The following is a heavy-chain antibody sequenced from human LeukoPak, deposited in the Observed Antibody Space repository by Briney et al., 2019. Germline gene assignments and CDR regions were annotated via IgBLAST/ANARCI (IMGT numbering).Heavy chain of an antibody. V-gene: IGHV1-8*03. J-gene: IGHJ4*02. Sequence: ASVKVSCKASGYTFTSYDINWVRQATGQGVEWMGWMNPNSGNTGYAQKFQGRVTIIRNTSISTAYMELSSLRSEDTAVYYCARTYSYWSGYPTLGYWGQGTLVTVSS. D-gene: IGHD3-3*01. CDR1: GYTFTSYD. CDR3: ARTYSYWSGYPTLGY. CDR2: MNPNSGNT.